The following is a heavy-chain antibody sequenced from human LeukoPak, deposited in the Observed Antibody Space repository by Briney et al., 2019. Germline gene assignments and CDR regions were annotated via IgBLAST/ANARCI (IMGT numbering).Heavy chain of an antibody. Sequence: SETLSLTCTVSGGSISSYYWSWIRQPPGKGLEWIGYIYYSGSTNYNPSLKSRVTISVDTSKNQFSLKLSSVTAADTAVYYCARDSISWPHYFDYWGQGTLVTVSS. CDR1: GGSISSYY. J-gene: IGHJ4*02. V-gene: IGHV4-59*01. D-gene: IGHD6-13*01. CDR2: IYYSGST. CDR3: ARDSISWPHYFDY.